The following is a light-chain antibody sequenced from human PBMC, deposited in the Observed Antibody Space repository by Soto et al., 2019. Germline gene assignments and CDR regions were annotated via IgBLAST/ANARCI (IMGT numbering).Light chain of an antibody. CDR3: LQYGSSPRN. Sequence: EIVLTQSPGTLSLSPGERATLSCRASQSVSSSYLAWYRQKPGQPPRLLIYGASSRATGIPDRFSGSGSGTDFTLTISRLEPEDFAVYYCLQYGSSPRNFGQGTKLEIK. J-gene: IGKJ2*01. V-gene: IGKV3-20*01. CDR2: GAS. CDR1: QSVSSSY.